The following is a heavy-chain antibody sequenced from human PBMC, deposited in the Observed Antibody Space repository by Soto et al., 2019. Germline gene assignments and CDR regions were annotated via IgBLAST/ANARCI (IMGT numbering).Heavy chain of an antibody. CDR3: ARAVGSSVPVAGTGRRAFDI. Sequence: ASVKVSCKASGYTFTSYAMHWVRQAPGQRLEWMGWINAGNGNTKYSQKFQGRVTITRDTSASTAYMELSSLRSEDTAVYYCARAVGSSVPVAGTGRRAFDIWGQGTMVTVSS. CDR2: INAGNGNT. J-gene: IGHJ3*02. CDR1: GYTFTSYA. V-gene: IGHV1-3*01. D-gene: IGHD6-19*01.